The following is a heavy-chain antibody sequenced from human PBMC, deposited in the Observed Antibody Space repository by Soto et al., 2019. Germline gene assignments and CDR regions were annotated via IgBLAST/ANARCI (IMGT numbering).Heavy chain of an antibody. CDR2: ISSSGSTI. J-gene: IGHJ6*02. D-gene: IGHD6-25*01. Sequence: PGESLKISCAASGFTFSSYEMNWVRQAPGKGLEWVSYISSSGSTIYYADSVKGRFAISRDNAKNSLYLQMNSLRAEDTAVYYCARVGSDSYYYYYGMDVWGQGTTVTVSS. CDR1: GFTFSSYE. V-gene: IGHV3-48*03. CDR3: ARVGSDSYYYYYGMDV.